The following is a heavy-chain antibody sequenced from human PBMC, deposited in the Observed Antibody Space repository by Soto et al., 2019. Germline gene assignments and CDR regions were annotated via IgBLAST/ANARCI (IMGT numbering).Heavy chain of an antibody. J-gene: IGHJ3*02. Sequence: LTCAVYGGSFSGYYWSWIRQPPGKGLEWIGEINHSGSTNYNPSLKSRVTISVDTSKNQFSLKLSSVTAADTAVYYCAGVVAADAFDIWGQGTMVTVSS. CDR2: INHSGST. V-gene: IGHV4-34*01. D-gene: IGHD5-12*01. CDR3: AGVVAADAFDI. CDR1: GGSFSGYY.